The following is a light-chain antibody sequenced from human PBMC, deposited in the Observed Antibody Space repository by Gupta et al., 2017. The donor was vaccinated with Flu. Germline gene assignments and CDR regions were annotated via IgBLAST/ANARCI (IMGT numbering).Light chain of an antibody. CDR1: QSVSAN. J-gene: IGKJ4*01. V-gene: IGKV3-15*01. CDR3: QQYYNWPLT. Sequence: EIVVTQSPVSLSVSPGERVTLSCRASQSVSANLAWYQQKPGQAPRLLIYGAATRATGIPARFSGSGSGTEFSLTISSLQSEDFEVYYCQQYYNWPLTFGGGTKVEIK. CDR2: GAA.